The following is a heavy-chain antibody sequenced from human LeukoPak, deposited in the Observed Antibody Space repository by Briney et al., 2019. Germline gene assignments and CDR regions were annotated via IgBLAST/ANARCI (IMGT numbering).Heavy chain of an antibody. CDR2: INPSVGTT. CDR3: ARSVFPYYSGSGSPYNVDVRQNSYFDF. J-gene: IGHJ4*02. Sequence: ASVKVSCKASGYTLTNYYIHWVRQAPGQGLEWMGTINPSVGTTRSAKGRASLTRDTSTSTVYMALSTLRSEDTAVYYCARSVFPYYSGSGSPYNVDVRQNSYFDFWGQGTLVTVSS. V-gene: IGHV1-46*01. CDR1: GYTLTNYY. D-gene: IGHD3-10*01.